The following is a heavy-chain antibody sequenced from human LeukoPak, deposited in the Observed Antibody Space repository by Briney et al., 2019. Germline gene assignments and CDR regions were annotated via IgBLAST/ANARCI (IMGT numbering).Heavy chain of an antibody. Sequence: GSLSLSGAASCITFSSYVMSWVRQAPGEVLEWVSTLSGSGVITYYADSVKGRVTLSRDNTKNTLYLQMNSLRAEDTAVYHCAKGSYYYDSADYFDYWGQGTLVTVSS. J-gene: IGHJ4*02. CDR1: CITFSSYV. D-gene: IGHD3-22*01. CDR3: AKGSYYYDSADYFDY. CDR2: LSGSGVIT. V-gene: IGHV3-23*01.